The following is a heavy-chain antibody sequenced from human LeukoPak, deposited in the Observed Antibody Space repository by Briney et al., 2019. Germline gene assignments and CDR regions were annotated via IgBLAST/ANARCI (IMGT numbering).Heavy chain of an antibody. CDR2: VYYSGST. Sequence: SETLSLTCTVSGGSITNYYWSWIRQPPGKGLEWIGYVYYSGSTNYNPSLKSRVTISVDTSKNQFSLKLSSVTAADTAVYYCARAFTIVSDAFDIWGQGTMVTVSS. CDR1: GGSITNYY. V-gene: IGHV4-59*08. CDR3: ARAFTIVSDAFDI. J-gene: IGHJ3*02. D-gene: IGHD3-10*01.